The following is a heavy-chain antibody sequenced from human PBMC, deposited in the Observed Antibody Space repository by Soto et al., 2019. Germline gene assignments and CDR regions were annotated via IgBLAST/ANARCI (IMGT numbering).Heavy chain of an antibody. D-gene: IGHD3-22*01. V-gene: IGHV4-4*02. CDR1: GGSISSSNW. CDR2: IYHSGST. J-gene: IGHJ4*02. Sequence: SETLSLTCAVSGGSISSSNWSSWVRQPPEKGLERIGEIYHSGSTNYNPSLKSRVTISVDNSKNQFSLKLSSVTAADTAVYYCARARGPKYYYDSSGYTRRPFDYWGQGTLVTVSS. CDR3: ARARGPKYYYDSSGYTRRPFDY.